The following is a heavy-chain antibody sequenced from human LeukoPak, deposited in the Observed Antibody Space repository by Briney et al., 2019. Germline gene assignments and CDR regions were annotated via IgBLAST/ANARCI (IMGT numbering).Heavy chain of an antibody. D-gene: IGHD3-9*01. Sequence: SVKVSCKASGGTFSSYTISWVRQAPGQGLEWMGRIIPILGIANYAQKFQGRVTITADKSTSTAYMELSSLRSEDTAVYYCASSVCYDILTGYYDYYYYGMDVWGQGTTVTVSS. CDR2: IIPILGIA. CDR3: ASSVCYDILTGYYDYYYYGMDV. J-gene: IGHJ6*02. CDR1: GGTFSSYT. V-gene: IGHV1-69*02.